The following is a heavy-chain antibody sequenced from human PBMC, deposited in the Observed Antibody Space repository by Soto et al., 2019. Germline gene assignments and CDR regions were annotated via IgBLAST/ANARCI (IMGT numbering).Heavy chain of an antibody. CDR1: GYTFTGYY. CDR2: INPNSGGT. J-gene: IGHJ5*02. CDR3: ARAPFYDSSNYRWFDP. D-gene: IGHD3-22*01. Sequence: ASVKVTCKSSGYTFTGYYMHWVRQAPGQGLEWMGWINPNSGGTNYAQKFQGRVTMTRDTSISTAYMELSRLRSDDTAVYYCARAPFYDSSNYRWFDPWGQGTQVTVSS. V-gene: IGHV1-2*02.